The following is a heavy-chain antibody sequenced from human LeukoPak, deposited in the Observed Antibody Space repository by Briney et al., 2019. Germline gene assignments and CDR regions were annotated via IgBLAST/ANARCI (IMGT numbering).Heavy chain of an antibody. Sequence: GGSLRLSCAVSGFSFSDHNMNWVRQAPGKGLEWVASISSRSNYIYYADSLKGRVTVSRDNARNSLFLQMTRLRAEDTAVYYCARDYLGFGESGFDYWGQGTQVIVSS. D-gene: IGHD3-10*01. J-gene: IGHJ4*02. CDR1: GFSFSDHN. CDR3: ARDYLGFGESGFDY. V-gene: IGHV3-21*01. CDR2: ISSRSNYI.